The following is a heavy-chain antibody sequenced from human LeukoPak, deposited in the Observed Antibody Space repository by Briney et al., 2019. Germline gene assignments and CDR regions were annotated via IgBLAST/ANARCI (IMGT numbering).Heavy chain of an antibody. J-gene: IGHJ6*03. CDR3: ARGITIQTYYYYYYMDV. CDR2: INPNNGGT. D-gene: IGHD3-3*01. CDR1: GYTFSDYY. V-gene: IGHV1-2*02. Sequence: GASVKVSCKASGYTFSDYYMHWVRLAPGQGLEWMGWINPNNGGTTYAQKFRGRVTMTRDTSISTAYMELSRLRSDDTAVYYCARGITIQTYYYYYYMDVWGKGTTVTVSS.